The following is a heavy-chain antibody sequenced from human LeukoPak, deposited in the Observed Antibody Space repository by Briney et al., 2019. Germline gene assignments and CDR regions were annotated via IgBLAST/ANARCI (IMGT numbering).Heavy chain of an antibody. CDR2: ISYDGSDK. D-gene: IGHD3-3*01. CDR3: ARDEEYFDFWSGYFTPLWLPDY. CDR1: GFTFSSYG. Sequence: GGSLRLSCAASGFTFSSYGMHWVRQAPGKGLEWVAIISYDGSDKYYADSVKGRFTISRDNSKNTLYLQMSSLRAEDTAVYYCARDEEYFDFWSGYFTPLWLPDYWGQGTLVTVSS. J-gene: IGHJ4*02. V-gene: IGHV3-30*19.